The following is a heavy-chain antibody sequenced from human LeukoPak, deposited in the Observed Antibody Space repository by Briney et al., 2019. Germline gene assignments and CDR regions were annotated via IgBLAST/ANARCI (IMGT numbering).Heavy chain of an antibody. J-gene: IGHJ4*02. CDR1: GFTFSSYA. CDR3: AKLVSDFYY. CDR2: TSGSSGNT. Sequence: PGGSLRRSCSASGFTFSSYAMSWVRQAPGKGLEWVSSTSGSSGNTSYAYSVRGRFTISRDNSKNTLYMHRNSLRAEDTSDYDCAKLVSDFYYWGTVTMVT. V-gene: IGHV3-23*01. D-gene: IGHD2-15*01.